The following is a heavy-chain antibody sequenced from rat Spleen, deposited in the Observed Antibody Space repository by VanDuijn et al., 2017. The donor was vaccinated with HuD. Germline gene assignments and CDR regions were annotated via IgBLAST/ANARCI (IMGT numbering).Heavy chain of an antibody. CDR2: ISYEGSNT. Sequence: VQLVESGGGLVQPGRSLKLSCAASGFTFSAYWMYWVRQAPGKGLEWVASISYEGSNTYYRDSVKGRFTISRDNAKSTLYLQMDSLRSEDTATYYCAVAGYGYWGQGVMVTVSS. CDR3: AVAGYGY. D-gene: IGHD4-3*01. J-gene: IGHJ2*01. V-gene: IGHV5-22*01. CDR1: GFTFSAYW.